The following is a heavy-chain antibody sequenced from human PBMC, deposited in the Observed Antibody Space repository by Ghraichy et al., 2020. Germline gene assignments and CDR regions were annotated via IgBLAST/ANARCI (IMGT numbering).Heavy chain of an antibody. CDR2: IYYSGST. J-gene: IGHJ6*02. V-gene: IGHV4-59*01. CDR3: ARGGGALEVYYYYGMDV. Sequence: SETLSLTCTVSGGSISSYYWSWIRQPPGKGLEWIGYIYYSGSTNYNPSLKSRVTISVDTSKNQFSLKLSSVTAADTAVYYCARGGGALEVYYYYGMDVWGQGTTVTVS. CDR1: GGSISSYY. D-gene: IGHD1-1*01.